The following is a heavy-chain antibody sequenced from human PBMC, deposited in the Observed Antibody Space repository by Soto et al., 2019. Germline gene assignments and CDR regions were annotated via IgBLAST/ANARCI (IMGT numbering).Heavy chain of an antibody. CDR3: AREIVTAGGNHYFGL. D-gene: IGHD2-21*02. J-gene: IGHJ5*02. CDR1: GGTVASSHW. CDR2: VYHTGDT. V-gene: IGHV4-4*02. Sequence: QVQLQESGPRLVKPSGSLSLTCGVSGGTVASSHWWSWVRQSPGGGLEWIGNVYHTGDTNLNPSRQSRVTISVDKSNKQFSRRLHSLTAADTALYLRAREIVTAGGNHYFGLWGHGPLVTVAS.